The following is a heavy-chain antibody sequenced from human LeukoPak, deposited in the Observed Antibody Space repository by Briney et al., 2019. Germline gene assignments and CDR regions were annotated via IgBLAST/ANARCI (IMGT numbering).Heavy chain of an antibody. CDR3: ATHVLTVLRSMV. CDR2: ISGSGGST. CDR1: GFTFSSYA. Sequence: GGSLRLSCAASGFTFSSYAMSWVRQAPGKGLEWVSAISGSGGSTYYADSVKGRFTVSRDNSKNTLYLQMNSLRAEDTAVYYCATHVLTVLRSMVWGQGTMVTVSS. V-gene: IGHV3-23*01. D-gene: IGHD2-8*01. J-gene: IGHJ3*01.